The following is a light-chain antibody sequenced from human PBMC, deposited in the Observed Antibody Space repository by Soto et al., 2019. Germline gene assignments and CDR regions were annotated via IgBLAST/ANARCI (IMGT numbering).Light chain of an antibody. CDR2: GAS. V-gene: IGKV3-20*01. CDR3: QQYGSSPLT. Sequence: EIVLTQSPGTLSLSPGERATLSCRASQSVSSSYLAWYQQKPGQAPRLLIYGASSRATGIPDRFSGSWSGTDSTLTISRLEPEDCAVYYCQQYGSSPLTFGGGTKVEIK. CDR1: QSVSSSY. J-gene: IGKJ4*01.